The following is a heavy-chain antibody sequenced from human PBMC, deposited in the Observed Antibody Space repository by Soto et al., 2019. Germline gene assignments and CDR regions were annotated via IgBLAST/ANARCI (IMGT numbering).Heavy chain of an antibody. CDR3: ARVDHMVVAAGFDP. CDR1: GGTFSSYA. D-gene: IGHD2-15*01. Sequence: SVKVSCKASGGTFSSYAISWVRQAPGQGLEWMGGIIPIFGTANYAQKFQGRVTITADESTSTAYMELSSLRSEDTAVYYCARVDHMVVAAGFDPWGQGTLVTVSS. CDR2: IIPIFGTA. J-gene: IGHJ5*02. V-gene: IGHV1-69*13.